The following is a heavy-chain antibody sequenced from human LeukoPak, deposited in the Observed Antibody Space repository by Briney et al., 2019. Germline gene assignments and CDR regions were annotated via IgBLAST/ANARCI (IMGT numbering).Heavy chain of an antibody. J-gene: IGHJ4*02. V-gene: IGHV1-46*01. CDR1: GYTFTSYY. CDR3: ARDRSSGWDDY. Sequence: ASVKVSCKASGYTFTSYYMHWVRQAPGQGLEWMGIIDPSGGSTSYAQKFQGRVTMTRDMSTSTVYMELSSLRSEDTAVYYCARDRSSGWDDYWGQGTLVTVSS. CDR2: IDPSGGST. D-gene: IGHD6-19*01.